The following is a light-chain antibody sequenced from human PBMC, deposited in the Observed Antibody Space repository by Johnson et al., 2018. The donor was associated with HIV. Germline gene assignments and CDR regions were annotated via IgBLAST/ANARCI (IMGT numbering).Light chain of an antibody. J-gene: IGLJ1*01. CDR2: ENN. CDR1: SSNIGNNY. Sequence: QSVLTQPPSVSAAPGQKVTISCSGSSSNIGNNYVSWYQQLPGTAPKLLIYENNKRPSGIPDRFSGSKSGTSATLGITGLQTGDEADHYCGTWDSSLSAGYVFGTRPKVTVL. CDR3: GTWDSSLSAGYV. V-gene: IGLV1-51*02.